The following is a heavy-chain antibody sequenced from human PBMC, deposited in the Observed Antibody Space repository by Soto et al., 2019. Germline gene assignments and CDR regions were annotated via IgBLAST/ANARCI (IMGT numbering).Heavy chain of an antibody. Sequence: GGSLRLCCAASGFTFSSYGMHWVRQAPGKGLEWVAVIWYDGSNKYYADSVKGRFTISRDNSKNTLYLQMNSLRAEDTAVYYCARDEVDTAMVTVIDYWGQGTLVTVSS. CDR1: GFTFSSYG. V-gene: IGHV3-33*01. J-gene: IGHJ4*02. CDR3: ARDEVDTAMVTVIDY. CDR2: IWYDGSNK. D-gene: IGHD5-18*01.